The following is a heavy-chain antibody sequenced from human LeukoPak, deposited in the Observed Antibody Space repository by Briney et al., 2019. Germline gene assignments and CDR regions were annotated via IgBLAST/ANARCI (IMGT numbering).Heavy chain of an antibody. D-gene: IGHD1-26*01. CDR1: GFTFSSYG. V-gene: IGHV3-23*01. CDR3: VLFKWELPENFDY. Sequence: GGSLRLSCAASGFTFSSYGMSWVRQAPGKGLEWVSSISGSGGTTYYADSVKGRFTISRDNSKNTLYLQMNSLRAEDTAVYYCVLFKWELPENFDYWGQGTLVTVSS. CDR2: ISGSGGTT. J-gene: IGHJ4*02.